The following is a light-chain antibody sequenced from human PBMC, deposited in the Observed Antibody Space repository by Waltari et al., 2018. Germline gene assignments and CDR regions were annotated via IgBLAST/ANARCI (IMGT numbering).Light chain of an antibody. CDR2: DDS. J-gene: IGLJ3*02. CDR1: SVGSDS. Sequence: SHVLTQPPSVSVAPGQTAKITCVGNSVGSDSVPWYQQKSGRAPEVVVYDDSARPSGIPERMSGAKSGNTATLTIARVEAGDEADYYCQLWDGITDHWVFGGGTKVTVL. CDR3: QLWDGITDHWV. V-gene: IGLV3-21*02.